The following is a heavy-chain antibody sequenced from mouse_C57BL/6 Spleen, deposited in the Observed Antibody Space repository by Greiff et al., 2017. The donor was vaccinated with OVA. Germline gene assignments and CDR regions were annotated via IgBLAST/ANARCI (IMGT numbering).Heavy chain of an antibody. CDR2: IHPNSGST. Sequence: QVQLQQPGAELVKPGASVKLSCKASGYTFTSYWMHWVKQRPGQGLEWIGMIHPNSGSTNYNEKFKSKATLTVDKSSSTAYMQLSSLTSEDSAVYYCATPYDYDAPLAYWGQGTLVTVSA. CDR3: ATPYDYDAPLAY. CDR1: GYTFTSYW. D-gene: IGHD2-4*01. V-gene: IGHV1-64*01. J-gene: IGHJ3*01.